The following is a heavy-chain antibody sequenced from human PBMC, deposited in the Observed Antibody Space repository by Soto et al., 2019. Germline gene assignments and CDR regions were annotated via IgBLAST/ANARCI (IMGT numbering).Heavy chain of an antibody. CDR3: SKVASDYISSLHS. V-gene: IGHV3-23*01. D-gene: IGHD4-4*01. CDR1: GFTFGAYA. J-gene: IGHJ4*02. CDR2: IGSSGGNK. Sequence: RGALRLSCSASGFTFGAYAVSWVRQAPGKGLEWVSSIGSSGGNKYYAAAVRGRFTISRDNARNTVDLQINTLRAEDTAVYFFSKVASDYISSLHSSGQGTLVTVSS.